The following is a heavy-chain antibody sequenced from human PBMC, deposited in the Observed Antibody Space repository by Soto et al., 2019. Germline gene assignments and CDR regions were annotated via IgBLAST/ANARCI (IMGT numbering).Heavy chain of an antibody. Sequence: EVQLLESGGGLVQPGGSLRLSCAASGFTFSTYAMTWVRQAPGKGLEWVSAITRSGGDTIYVDSVKGRFTISRDNCKHTLHLQMNSLRAVDTAVYYCANVGSFYENYYHWYFDLLGRGTLVPVSP. V-gene: IGHV3-23*01. J-gene: IGHJ2*01. CDR2: ITRSGGDT. D-gene: IGHD1-26*01. CDR3: ANVGSFYENYYHWYFDL. CDR1: GFTFSTYA.